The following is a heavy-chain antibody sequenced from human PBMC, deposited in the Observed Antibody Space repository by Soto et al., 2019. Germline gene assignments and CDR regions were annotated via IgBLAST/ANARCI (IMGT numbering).Heavy chain of an antibody. D-gene: IGHD6-13*01. CDR1: GSTFSSYS. V-gene: IGHV3-21*01. Sequence: PGGSLRLSCAASGSTFSSYSMNWVRQAPGKGLEWVSSISSSSSYIYYADSVKGRFTISRDNAKNSLYLQMNSLRAEDTAVYYCARAGEQQLVPPFDYWGQGTLVTVSS. J-gene: IGHJ4*02. CDR3: ARAGEQQLVPPFDY. CDR2: ISSSSSYI.